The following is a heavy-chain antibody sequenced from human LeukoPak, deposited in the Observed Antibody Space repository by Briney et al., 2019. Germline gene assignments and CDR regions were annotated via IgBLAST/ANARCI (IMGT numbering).Heavy chain of an antibody. J-gene: IGHJ5*02. D-gene: IGHD6-6*01. CDR1: GGSFSGYY. CDR3: ARRYSSSSEGWFDP. Sequence: PSETLSLTCAVYGGSFSGYYWSWIRQPPGKGLEWIGEINHSGSTNYNPSLKSRVTMSVDTSKNQFSLKLSSVTAADTAVYYCARRYSSSSEGWFDPWGQGTLVTVSP. V-gene: IGHV4-34*01. CDR2: INHSGST.